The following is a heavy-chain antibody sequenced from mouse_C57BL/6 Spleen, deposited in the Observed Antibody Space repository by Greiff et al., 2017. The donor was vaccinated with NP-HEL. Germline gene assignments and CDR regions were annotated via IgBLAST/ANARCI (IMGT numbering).Heavy chain of an antibody. CDR2: IYPGSGST. CDR3: ARERDYYGSSYWYFDV. CDR1: GYTFTSYW. Sequence: VQLQQSGAELVKPGASVKMSCKASGYTFTSYWITWVKQRPGQGLEWIGDIYPGSGSTNYNEKFKSKATLTVDTSSSTASMQLSSLTSEDSAVYYCARERDYYGSSYWYFDVWGTGTTVTVSS. D-gene: IGHD1-1*01. V-gene: IGHV1-55*01. J-gene: IGHJ1*03.